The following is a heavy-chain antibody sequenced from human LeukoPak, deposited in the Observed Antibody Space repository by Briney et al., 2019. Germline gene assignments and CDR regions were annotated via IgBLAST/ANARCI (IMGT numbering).Heavy chain of an antibody. J-gene: IGHJ5*02. Sequence: SVKVSCKASGGTFSTYAISWVRQAPGQGLEWMGGIIPIFGTANYAQKFQGRVTITADESTSTAYMELSSLRSEDTAVYYCARGQDSATVTTIVGFDPWGQGTLVTVSS. CDR3: ARGQDSATVTTIVGFDP. CDR1: GGTFSTYA. V-gene: IGHV1-69*13. CDR2: IIPIFGTA. D-gene: IGHD4-17*01.